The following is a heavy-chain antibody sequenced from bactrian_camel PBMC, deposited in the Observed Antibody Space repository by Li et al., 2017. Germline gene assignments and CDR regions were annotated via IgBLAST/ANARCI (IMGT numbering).Heavy chain of an antibody. CDR3: AAASRSRYIPPTRYFRSEEYEY. D-gene: IGHD6*01. J-gene: IGHJ4*01. CDR1: GPTFSVSD. CDR2: INAAGRST. V-gene: IGHV3S40*01. Sequence: VQLVESGGGLVQPGGSLRLSCAYSGPTFSVSDTSWVRQAPGKGLEWVSTINAAGRSTYYAESVKGRFTISRDNAKNTLYLQMNSLTPEDTAMYYCAAASRSRYIPPTRYFRSEEYEYWGQGTQVTVS.